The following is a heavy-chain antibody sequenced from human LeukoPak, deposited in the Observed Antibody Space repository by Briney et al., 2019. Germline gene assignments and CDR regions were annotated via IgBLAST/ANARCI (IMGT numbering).Heavy chain of an antibody. Sequence: SETLSLTCTVSGGSVSSGSYYGSWIRQPPGKGLEWIGYIYYSGSTNYNPSLKSRVTISVDTSKNQFSLKLSSVTAADTAVYYCARTYYDILTGYREFDYWGQGTLVTVSS. CDR2: IYYSGST. V-gene: IGHV4-61*01. CDR1: GGSVSSGSYY. J-gene: IGHJ4*02. CDR3: ARTYYDILTGYREFDY. D-gene: IGHD3-9*01.